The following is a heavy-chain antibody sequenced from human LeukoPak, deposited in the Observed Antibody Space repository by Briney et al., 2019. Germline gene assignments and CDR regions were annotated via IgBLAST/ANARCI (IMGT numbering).Heavy chain of an antibody. D-gene: IGHD3-22*01. J-gene: IGHJ4*02. CDR1: GFTFSTYA. Sequence: GGSLRLSCSASGFTFSTYAMSWVRRAPGKGLEWVSAISGSGDTTYFADSVKGRFTISRDNSKNTLYLQMNSLRGEDTAVYFCAKRAGVGSGSPLSNYFDYWGQGTLVTVSS. CDR2: ISGSGDTT. V-gene: IGHV3-23*01. CDR3: AKRAGVGSGSPLSNYFDY.